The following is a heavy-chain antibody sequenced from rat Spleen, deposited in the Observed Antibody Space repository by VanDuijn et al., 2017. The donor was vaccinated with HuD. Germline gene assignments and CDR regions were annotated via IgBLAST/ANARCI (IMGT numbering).Heavy chain of an antibody. J-gene: IGHJ2*01. D-gene: IGHD1-12*03. CDR1: GFSLTNNG. Sequence: QVQLKESGPGLVQPSQTLSLTCNVSGFSLTNNGVIWVRQPPGKGLEWMGVIWGNGNTNYPSALKSRLSISRDTSKSQVFLKMNNLQTEDTAMYFCASQHYFDGYYRDYWGQGVMVTVSS. V-gene: IGHV2S61*01. CDR3: ASQHYFDGYYRDY. CDR2: IWGNGNT.